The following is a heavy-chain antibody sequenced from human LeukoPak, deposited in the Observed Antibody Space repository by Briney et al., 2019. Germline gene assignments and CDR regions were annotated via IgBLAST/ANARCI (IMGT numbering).Heavy chain of an antibody. CDR3: ARDADYYDSSGYYAGYFDY. Sequence: ASVKVSCKASGYTFTGYYMHWVRQAPGQGLEWMEWINPNSGGTNYAQKFQGRVTMTRDTSISTAYMELSRLRSDDTAVYYCARDADYYDSSGYYAGYFDYWGQGTLVTVSS. CDR1: GYTFTGYY. CDR2: INPNSGGT. V-gene: IGHV1-2*02. J-gene: IGHJ4*02. D-gene: IGHD3-22*01.